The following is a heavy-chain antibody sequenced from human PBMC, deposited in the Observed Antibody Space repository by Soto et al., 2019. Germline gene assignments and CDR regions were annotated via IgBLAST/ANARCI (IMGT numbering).Heavy chain of an antibody. V-gene: IGHV3-74*01. CDR3: TRDRDGLAY. J-gene: IGHJ4*02. Sequence: EVQLVESGGDLVQPGGSLRLSCAASGFTFSNYRMHWVRQAPGKGLVWVSSINSDGNTNYADSVKGRFTISRDNAKNTLYLQMNSLRVEDATIYYCTRDRDGLAYWGQGTLVTVSS. CDR2: INSDGNT. CDR1: GFTFSNYR.